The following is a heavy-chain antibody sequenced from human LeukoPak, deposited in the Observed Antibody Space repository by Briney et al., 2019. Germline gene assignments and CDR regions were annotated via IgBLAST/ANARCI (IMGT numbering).Heavy chain of an antibody. CDR1: GYTFTSYD. CDR3: ARGHAAGTNSPTPYYYYYMDV. CDR2: MNPNSGNT. J-gene: IGHJ6*03. V-gene: IGHV1-8*01. Sequence: ASVKVSCKASGYTFTSYDINWVRQATGQGLEWLGWMNPNSGNTGYAQKFQGRVTMTRNTSISTAYMELSSLRSEDTAVYYCARGHAAGTNSPTPYYYYYMDVWGKGTTVTVSS. D-gene: IGHD1-7*01.